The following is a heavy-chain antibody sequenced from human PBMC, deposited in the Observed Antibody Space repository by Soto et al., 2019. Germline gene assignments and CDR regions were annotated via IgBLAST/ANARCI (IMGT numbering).Heavy chain of an antibody. Sequence: QVQLVQSGAEVKKPGASVKVSCKVSGDTLTKISMHWVRQAPGKGLEWMGGFDPEDGETIYAQKFQGRVTMTEDTSTDTDYMELSSLRSEDTAVYYCETSPTITIFGVVTLGMDVWGQGTTVTVSS. V-gene: IGHV1-24*01. CDR1: GDTLTKIS. CDR3: ETSPTITIFGVVTLGMDV. D-gene: IGHD3-3*01. CDR2: FDPEDGET. J-gene: IGHJ6*02.